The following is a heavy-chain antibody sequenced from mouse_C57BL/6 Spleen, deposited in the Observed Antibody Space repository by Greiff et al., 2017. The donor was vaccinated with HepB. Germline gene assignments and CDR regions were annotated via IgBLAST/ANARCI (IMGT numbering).Heavy chain of an antibody. V-gene: IGHV1-69*01. J-gene: IGHJ3*01. Sequence: QVQLKQPGAELVMPGASVKLSCKASGYTFTSYWMHWVKQRPGQGLEWIGEIDPSDSYTNYNQKFKGKSTLTVDKSSSTAYMQLSSLTSEDSAVYYCAGGSSYGFAYWGQGTLVTVSA. CDR2: IDPSDSYT. CDR3: AGGSSYGFAY. D-gene: IGHD1-1*01. CDR1: GYTFTSYW.